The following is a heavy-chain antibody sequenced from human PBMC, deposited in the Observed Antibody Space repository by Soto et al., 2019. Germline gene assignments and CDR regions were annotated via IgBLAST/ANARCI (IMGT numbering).Heavy chain of an antibody. CDR2: ISSSSSTI. J-gene: IGHJ4*02. CDR3: ARVGLWFGELVGHMIDY. V-gene: IGHV3-48*01. CDR1: GFTFSSYS. Sequence: GGSLRLSCAASGFTFSSYSMNWVRQAPGKGLEWVSYISSSSSTIYYADSVKGRFTISRDNAKNSLYLQMNSLRAEDTAVYYCARVGLWFGELVGHMIDYWGQGTLVTVSS. D-gene: IGHD3-10*01.